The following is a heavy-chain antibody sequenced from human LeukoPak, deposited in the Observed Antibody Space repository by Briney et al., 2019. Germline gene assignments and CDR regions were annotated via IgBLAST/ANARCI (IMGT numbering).Heavy chain of an antibody. CDR2: INPNSGGT. CDR1: GYTFTGYY. D-gene: IGHD6-6*01. V-gene: IGHV1-2*02. CDR3: ASREPKYSSLPYYFDY. J-gene: IGHJ4*02. Sequence: GASVKVSCKASGYTFTGYYMHWVRQAPGQGLEWMGWINPNSGGTNYAQKFQGRVTMTRDTSISTAYMELSRLRSDDTAVYYCASREPKYSSLPYYFDYRGQGTLVTVSS.